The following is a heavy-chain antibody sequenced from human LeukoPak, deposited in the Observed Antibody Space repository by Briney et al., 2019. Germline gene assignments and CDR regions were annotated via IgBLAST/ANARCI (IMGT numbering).Heavy chain of an antibody. CDR1: GGSISSSSYY. D-gene: IGHD6-6*01. Sequence: SETLSLTCTVSGGSISSSSYYWGWIRQPPGTGLEWIGSIYYSGSTYYNPSLKSRVTISVDTSKNQFSLKLNSVTAADTAVYYCARDVAEAARLEWFDPWGQGTLVTVSS. J-gene: IGHJ5*02. CDR2: IYYSGST. V-gene: IGHV4-39*02. CDR3: ARDVAEAARLEWFDP.